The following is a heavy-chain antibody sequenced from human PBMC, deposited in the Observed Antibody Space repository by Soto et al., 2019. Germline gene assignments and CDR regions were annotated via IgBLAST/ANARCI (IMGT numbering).Heavy chain of an antibody. V-gene: IGHV3-48*01. Sequence: NRVRQAPGKGLEWDSYISSSSSTIYYADTVKGRFTISRDHHQNSLYLQMNSRSVEDTAVYYFARHSFFFQAEDGIRDL. D-gene: IGHD2-21*01. CDR2: ISSSSSTI. CDR3: ARHSFFFQAEDGIRDL. J-gene: IGHJ2*01.